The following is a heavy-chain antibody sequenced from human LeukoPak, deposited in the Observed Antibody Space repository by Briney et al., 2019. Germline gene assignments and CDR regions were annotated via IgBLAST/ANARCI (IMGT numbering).Heavy chain of an antibody. V-gene: IGHV3-7*03. CDR2: IKTDGSET. D-gene: IGHD6-19*01. CDR3: VKNDGWFHLAQ. Sequence: GSLRLSCAASGFYFRDHWMGWVRQAPGKGLEWVGHIKTDGSETYYLDSLKGRISISRDNTNNALYLQMNSLRVEDTAVYYCVKNDGWFHLAQWGQGTLVTVSS. J-gene: IGHJ4*02. CDR1: GFYFRDHW.